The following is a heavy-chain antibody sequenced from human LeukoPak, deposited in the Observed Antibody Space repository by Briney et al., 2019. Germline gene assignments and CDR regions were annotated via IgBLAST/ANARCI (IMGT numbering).Heavy chain of an antibody. D-gene: IGHD3-16*01. V-gene: IGHV3-7*01. CDR1: GFTFSDHN. CDR3: AIGGILDY. J-gene: IGHJ4*02. Sequence: PGGSLRLSCVASGFTFSDHNMNWVRQAPGKGLEWVANIKQDGSEKYYVDSVKGRFTISRDNAKNSLYLQMNSLRAEDTAVYYCAIGGILDYWGQGTLVTVSS. CDR2: IKQDGSEK.